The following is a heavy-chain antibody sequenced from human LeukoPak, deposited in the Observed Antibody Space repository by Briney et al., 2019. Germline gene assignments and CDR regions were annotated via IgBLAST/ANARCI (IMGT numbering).Heavy chain of an antibody. J-gene: IGHJ6*02. CDR3: ARGLPYSSSWYYPYYYGMDV. D-gene: IGHD6-13*01. CDR2: MNPNSGNT. V-gene: IGHV1-8*01. Sequence: GASVKVSCKAPGYTFTSYDINWVRQATGQGLEWMGWMNPNSGNTGYAQKFQGRVTMTRNTSISTAYMELSSLRSEDTAVYYCARGLPYSSSWYYPYYYGMDVWGQGTTVTVSS. CDR1: GYTFTSYD.